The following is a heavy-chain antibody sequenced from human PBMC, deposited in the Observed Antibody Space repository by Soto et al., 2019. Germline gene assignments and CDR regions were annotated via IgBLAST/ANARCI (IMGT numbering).Heavy chain of an antibody. Sequence: GESLKISCKGSGYSFTSYWIGWVRQMPGKGLGWMGIIYPGDSDTRYSPSFQGQVTISADKSISTAYLQWSSLKASDTAMYYCARRGYCSGGSCYQEDYGMDVWGQGTTVTVSS. V-gene: IGHV5-51*01. CDR3: ARRGYCSGGSCYQEDYGMDV. CDR2: IYPGDSDT. D-gene: IGHD2-15*01. CDR1: GYSFTSYW. J-gene: IGHJ6*02.